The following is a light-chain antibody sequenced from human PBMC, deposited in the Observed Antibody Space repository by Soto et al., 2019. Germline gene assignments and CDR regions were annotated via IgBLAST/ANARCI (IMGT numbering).Light chain of an antibody. CDR3: QQYLSFTRT. J-gene: IGKJ1*01. CDR1: QSFLHSPNIKNY. V-gene: IGKV4-1*01. CDR2: SXS. Sequence: IVRAQSPDSLAVSLVERAIINCKSSQSFLHSPNIKNYLACYQQEPGKTPKLHXYSXSTRASGVPDRLSGSGSGTDFSLTITSLQAEDVAAYYCQQYLSFTRTFGHGTKV.